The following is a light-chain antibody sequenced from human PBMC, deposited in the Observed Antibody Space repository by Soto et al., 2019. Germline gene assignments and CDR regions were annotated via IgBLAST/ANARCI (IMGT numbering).Light chain of an antibody. CDR1: SSNIGANYD. CDR3: QSYDSSLNRV. CDR2: GDN. J-gene: IGLJ1*01. V-gene: IGLV1-40*01. Sequence: QSVLSQPPSVSGAQGQRITISCTGSSSNIGANYDVHWYRQVPGTAPKLLMSGDNNRPSGVADRFSGSKSGTSASLAITSLQAEDEADYYCQSYDSSLNRVFGTGTKLTVL.